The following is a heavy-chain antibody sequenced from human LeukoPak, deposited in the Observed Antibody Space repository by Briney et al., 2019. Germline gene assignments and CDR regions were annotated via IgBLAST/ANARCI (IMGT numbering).Heavy chain of an antibody. CDR2: IHHSGTT. CDR3: ARKHEDDFWSAYGD. D-gene: IGHD3-3*01. Sequence: SGTLSLTCTVSGDSISSHTWWSWVRQPPGKGLEWIGEIHHSGTTNYNPSLKSRVTISVDKSKNQFSLELNSVTAADTAVYYCARKHEDDFWSAYGDWGQGTLVTVSS. V-gene: IGHV4-4*02. J-gene: IGHJ4*02. CDR1: GDSISSHTW.